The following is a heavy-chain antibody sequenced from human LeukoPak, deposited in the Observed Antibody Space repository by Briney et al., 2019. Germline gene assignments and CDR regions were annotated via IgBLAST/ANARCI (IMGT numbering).Heavy chain of an antibody. CDR2: ISSSSSYI. Sequence: GGSLRLSCAASGFTFSSYSMNWVRQAPGKGLEWVSSISSSSSYIYYADSVKGRFTISRDNAKNSLYLQMNSLRAEDTAVYYCANDRRVMRFDDWGQGTLVTVSS. D-gene: IGHD2-8*01. J-gene: IGHJ4*02. V-gene: IGHV3-21*01. CDR3: ANDRRVMRFDD. CDR1: GFTFSSYS.